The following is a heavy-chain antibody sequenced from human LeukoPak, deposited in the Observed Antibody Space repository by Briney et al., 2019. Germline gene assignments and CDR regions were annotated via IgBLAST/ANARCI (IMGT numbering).Heavy chain of an antibody. V-gene: IGHV3-64D*09. Sequence: GGSLRLSCSASGFTFSRYAMHWVRQAPGKGLQYVSTISNNGGSTYYADSVKGRFTISRDNSKNTLYLQMSSLRAEDTALYYCVKDYYDSSGYLDNWGQGALVTVSS. CDR2: ISNNGGST. D-gene: IGHD3-22*01. CDR1: GFTFSRYA. J-gene: IGHJ4*02. CDR3: VKDYYDSSGYLDN.